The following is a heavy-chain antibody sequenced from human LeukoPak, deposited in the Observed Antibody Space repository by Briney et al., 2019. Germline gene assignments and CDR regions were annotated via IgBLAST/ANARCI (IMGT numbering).Heavy chain of an antibody. Sequence: ASVKVSCKTSGYTFTDFYMHWVRQAPGQGLEWMGWINPNSGGTNYAQKFQGRVTMTRDTSISTAYMELSRLRSDDTAVYYCARDHHDYGDYGAFDIWGQGTMVTVSS. D-gene: IGHD4-17*01. CDR2: INPNSGGT. CDR1: GYTFTDFY. J-gene: IGHJ3*02. CDR3: ARDHHDYGDYGAFDI. V-gene: IGHV1-2*02.